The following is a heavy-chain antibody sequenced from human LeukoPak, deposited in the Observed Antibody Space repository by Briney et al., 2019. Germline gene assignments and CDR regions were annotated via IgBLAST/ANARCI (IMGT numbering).Heavy chain of an antibody. D-gene: IGHD3-3*01. V-gene: IGHV3-53*01. CDR1: GFTVSGDY. CDR3: ARAIQFGVYFDY. Sequence: PGGSKGLSCAASGFTVSGDYMSWVRQAPGKGLEWVAVIFDAANAYYADSVKGRFTISRDNSKNTLYLQMNSLRAEDTAVYYCARAIQFGVYFDYWGQGTLVTVST. J-gene: IGHJ4*02. CDR2: IFDAANA.